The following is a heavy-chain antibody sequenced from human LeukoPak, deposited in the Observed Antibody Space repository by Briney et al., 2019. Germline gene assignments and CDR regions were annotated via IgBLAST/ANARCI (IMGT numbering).Heavy chain of an antibody. J-gene: IGHJ4*02. CDR3: AKETFWSGTF. Sequence: GGSLRLSCAASGFIFSGYAMLWVRQAPGKGLEWVSAISGSGGSTYYADSVKGRFTISRDNSKNTLYLQMNSLRAEGTAVYYCAKETFWSGTFWGQGTLVTVSS. CDR1: GFIFSGYA. V-gene: IGHV3-23*01. D-gene: IGHD3-3*01. CDR2: ISGSGGST.